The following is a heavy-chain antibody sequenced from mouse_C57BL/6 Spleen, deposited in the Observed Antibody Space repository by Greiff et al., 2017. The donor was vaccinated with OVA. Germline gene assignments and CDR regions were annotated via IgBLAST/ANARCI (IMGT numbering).Heavy chain of an antibody. CDR1: GFSLTSYG. CDR3: AATTVVATEAMDY. D-gene: IGHD1-1*01. Sequence: QVQLKESGPGLVQPSQSLSITCIVSGFSLTSYGVHWVRQPPGKGLEWLGVIWSGGSTDYNAAFISRLSISKDNSKSQVFFKMNSLQADDTAIYYCAATTVVATEAMDYWGQGTSVTVSS. CDR2: IWSGGST. J-gene: IGHJ4*01. V-gene: IGHV2-4*01.